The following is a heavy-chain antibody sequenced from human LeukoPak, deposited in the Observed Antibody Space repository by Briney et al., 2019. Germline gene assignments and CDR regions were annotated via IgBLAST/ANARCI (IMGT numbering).Heavy chain of an antibody. CDR2: ISSSSSTM. Sequence: GGSLRLSCAASGFTFSSYSMNWVRQAPGKGLEWVSYISSSSSTMYYADSVKGRFTISRDNAKNSLYLQMNSLRDEDTAVYYCARAILPDGSGSCYFDYWGQGTLVIVSS. CDR1: GFTFSSYS. V-gene: IGHV3-48*02. CDR3: ARAILPDGSGSCYFDY. D-gene: IGHD3-10*01. J-gene: IGHJ4*02.